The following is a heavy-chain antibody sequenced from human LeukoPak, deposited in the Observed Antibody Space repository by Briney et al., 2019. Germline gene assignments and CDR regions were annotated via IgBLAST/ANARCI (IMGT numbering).Heavy chain of an antibody. D-gene: IGHD5-18*01. CDR3: ARGGYSYGSNWFDP. J-gene: IGHJ5*02. CDR2: IYYSGST. Sequence: SETLSLTCTVSGGSISNYYWTWIRQPAGEGLEWIGYIYYSGSTNYNPSLKSRVTISVDTSKNQFSLKLSSVTAADTAVYYCARGGYSYGSNWFDPWGQGTLVTVSS. CDR1: GGSISNYY. V-gene: IGHV4-59*01.